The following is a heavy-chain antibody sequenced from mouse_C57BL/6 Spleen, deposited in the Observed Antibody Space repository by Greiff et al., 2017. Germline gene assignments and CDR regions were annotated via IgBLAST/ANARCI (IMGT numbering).Heavy chain of an antibody. CDR2: INPNYGTT. Sequence: VQLQQSGPELVKPGASVKISCKASGYSFTDYNMHWVKQSNGKSLEWIGVINPNYGTTSYNQTFTGKATLTVDPSSSTAYMQLNSLTSEDSAVYYGAREGNYETYYFDDWGQGTTLTVSS. J-gene: IGHJ2*01. CDR1: GYSFTDYN. CDR3: AREGNYETYYFDD. V-gene: IGHV1-39*01. D-gene: IGHD2-4*01.